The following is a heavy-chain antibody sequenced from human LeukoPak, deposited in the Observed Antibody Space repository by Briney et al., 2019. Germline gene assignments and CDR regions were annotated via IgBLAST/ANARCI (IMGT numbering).Heavy chain of an antibody. CDR1: GFTFSDYY. Sequence: GGSLRLSCAASGFTFSDYYMSWIRQAPGKGLEWVSYISSSGSTIYYADSVKGRFTISRDNSKNTLYLQMNSLRAEDTAVYYCAKAAYTSSFRSIDYWGQGTLVTVSS. CDR3: AKAAYTSSFRSIDY. V-gene: IGHV3-11*01. D-gene: IGHD1-1*01. CDR2: ISSSGSTI. J-gene: IGHJ4*02.